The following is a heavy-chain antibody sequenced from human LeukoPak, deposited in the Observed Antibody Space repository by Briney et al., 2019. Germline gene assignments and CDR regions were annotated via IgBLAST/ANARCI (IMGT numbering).Heavy chain of an antibody. Sequence: ETLSLTRTVPGGSVSRSYWSWSRQPPRKGLVWVSHIKSDGSSTSSADSVKGRLTLSRDNAKKTLYLQMNSLRAEDTAVYYCARVGFPYYDILTGFIDYWGQGTLVTVSS. V-gene: IGHV3-74*01. CDR3: ARVGFPYYDILTGFIDY. D-gene: IGHD3-9*01. CDR1: GGSVSRSY. CDR2: IKSDGSST. J-gene: IGHJ4*02.